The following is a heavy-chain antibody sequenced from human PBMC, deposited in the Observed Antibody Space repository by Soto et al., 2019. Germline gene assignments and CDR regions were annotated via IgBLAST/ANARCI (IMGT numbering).Heavy chain of an antibody. CDR1: GFTFSDHY. V-gene: IGHV3-72*01. CDR3: ARSQGGEHAFDI. J-gene: IGHJ3*02. D-gene: IGHD2-21*01. CDR2: TRNKANSYTT. Sequence: EVQLVESGGGLVQPGGSLRLSCAASGFTFSDHYMDWVRQAPGKGLEWVGRTRNKANSYTTEYAASVKGRFTISRXXSKDSLYLQMNSLKIEDTAVYYCARSQGGEHAFDIWGQGTLVTVSS.